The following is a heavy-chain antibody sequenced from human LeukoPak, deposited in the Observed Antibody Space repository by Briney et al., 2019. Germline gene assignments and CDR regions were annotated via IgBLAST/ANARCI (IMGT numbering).Heavy chain of an antibody. V-gene: IGHV4-34*01. CDR2: INHSGST. Sequence: SETLSLTCAVYGGSFSGYYWSWIRQPPGKGLEWIGEINHSGSTNYNPSLKSRVTISVDTSKNQFSLKLSSVTAADTAVHYCVRAHPHFDYWGQGTLVTVSS. J-gene: IGHJ4*02. CDR3: VRAHPHFDY. CDR1: GGSFSGYY.